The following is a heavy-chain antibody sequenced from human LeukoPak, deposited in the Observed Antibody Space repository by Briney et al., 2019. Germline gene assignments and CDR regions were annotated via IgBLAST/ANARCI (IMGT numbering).Heavy chain of an antibody. CDR3: ARGGYYGSGNDFRFDP. V-gene: IGHV4-4*01. J-gene: IGHJ5*02. CDR2: IYHSGST. Sequence: PSGTLSLTCAVSGGPISSSNWWSWVRQPPGKGLEWIGEIYHSGSTNYNPSLKSRVTISVDTSKSQFSLKLSSVTAADTAIYCCARGGYYGSGNDFRFDPWGQGTLVAVSS. CDR1: GGPISSSNW. D-gene: IGHD3-10*01.